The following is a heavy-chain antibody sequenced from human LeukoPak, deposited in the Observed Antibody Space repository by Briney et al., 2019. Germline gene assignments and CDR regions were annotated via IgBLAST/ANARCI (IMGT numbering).Heavy chain of an antibody. J-gene: IGHJ4*02. V-gene: IGHV3-48*02. CDR2: IRSSGSHI. CDR3: VRDPDALDY. Sequence: GRSMRLSCAASGFTFSGYSMNWVRQAPGKGLGWVSYIRSSGSHIYYADSGKGRFTISRDNAKNSAYLQMNSLRDEETAVNYCVRDPDALDYWGQGTLVTVSS. CDR1: GFTFSGYS.